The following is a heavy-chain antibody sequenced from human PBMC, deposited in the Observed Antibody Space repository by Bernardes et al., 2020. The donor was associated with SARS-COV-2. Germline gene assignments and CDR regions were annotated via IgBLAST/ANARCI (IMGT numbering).Heavy chain of an antibody. CDR3: AAYCISTSCHFDY. V-gene: IGHV4-59*01. CDR2: IYYSGST. Sequence: SETLSLTCTVSGFSFSSYYLSWIRQPPGKGLEWIGYIYYSGSTNYNPSPKSRLTITLDTSKNQYRLKLSSVTGADTAVYYCAAYCISTSCHFDYWGQGTLVTVSS. CDR1: GFSFSSYY. J-gene: IGHJ4*02. D-gene: IGHD2-2*01.